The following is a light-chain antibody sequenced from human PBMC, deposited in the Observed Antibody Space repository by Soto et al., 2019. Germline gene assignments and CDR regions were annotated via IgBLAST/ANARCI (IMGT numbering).Light chain of an antibody. CDR2: RND. J-gene: IGLJ2*01. V-gene: IGLV1-47*01. CDR3: TIWDDSLRGRL. Sequence: QSVVTQPPSASGTPGQRVTLTCSGSSSNIEVNYVYWYHQVPGTAPRLLIYRNDQRPSGVPDRFSGSKSGASASLTISALRSEDEGVYSCTIWDDSLRGRLFGGGTKLTVL. CDR1: SSNIEVNY.